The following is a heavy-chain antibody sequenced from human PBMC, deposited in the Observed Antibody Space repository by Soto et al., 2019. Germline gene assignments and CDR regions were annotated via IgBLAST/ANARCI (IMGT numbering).Heavy chain of an antibody. CDR3: AAEGIYSGYDFAFDI. CDR1: VGTFSSYT. D-gene: IGHD5-12*01. Sequence: ASVKVSCKASVGTFSSYTISWVRQATGQRLEWMGWIVAISGNTNYAQKFQERVAITRDMSTSTAYMELSSLRSEDTAVYYCAAEGIYSGYDFAFDIWGQGTMVTVSS. V-gene: IGHV1-58*02. CDR2: IVAISGNT. J-gene: IGHJ3*02.